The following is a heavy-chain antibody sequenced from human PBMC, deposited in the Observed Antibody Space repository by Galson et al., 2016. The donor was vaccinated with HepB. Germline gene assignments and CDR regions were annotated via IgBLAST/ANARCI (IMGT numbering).Heavy chain of an antibody. V-gene: IGHV5-51*01. J-gene: IGHJ4*02. CDR2: IYPDDSDT. Sequence: QSGAEVKKAGESLKISCKGSGYKFTNYWIAWVRQMPGKGLEWMGIIYPDDSDTPYSPAFQGQVTISADKSLNTAFRHWRNLKASDTAKYFCARSQNSSWYFQGVYWGQGTLVTVYS. CDR3: ARSQNSSWYFQGVY. CDR1: GYKFTNYW. D-gene: IGHD6-13*01.